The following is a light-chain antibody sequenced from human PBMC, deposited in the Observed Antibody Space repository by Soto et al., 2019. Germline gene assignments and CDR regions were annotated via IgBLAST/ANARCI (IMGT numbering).Light chain of an antibody. CDR3: QQRHNWPYT. CDR1: QSVSTY. J-gene: IGKJ2*01. CDR2: DAS. V-gene: IGKV3-11*01. Sequence: EIVLTQSPATLSLSPGERATLSCRASQSVSTYLAWYQQKPGQSPRLLIYDASNRATGIPVRFSGSGSGTDFTLTISSLEPEDFAVYYCQQRHNWPYTFGQRTKLEIK.